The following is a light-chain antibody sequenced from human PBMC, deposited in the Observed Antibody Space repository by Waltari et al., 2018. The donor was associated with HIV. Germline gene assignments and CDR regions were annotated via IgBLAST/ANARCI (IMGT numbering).Light chain of an antibody. V-gene: IGLV1-44*01. Sequence: QSVLTQPPSASGTPGQRVSISCSGSSSNIGSNTVNWYQQLPGTAPKLLIYTDNQRPSGVPDRSSGSKSDTSASLAISGLQSEDECDYYCSTWDDGLDGPVFGGGTKLTVL. CDR3: STWDDGLDGPV. CDR1: SSNIGSNT. J-gene: IGLJ3*02. CDR2: TDN.